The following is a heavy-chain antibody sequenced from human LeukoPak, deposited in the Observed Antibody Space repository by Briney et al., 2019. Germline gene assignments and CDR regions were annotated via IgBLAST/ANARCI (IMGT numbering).Heavy chain of an antibody. CDR1: GFTFSNYA. CDR3: AKETTVTTFDI. D-gene: IGHD4-17*01. J-gene: IGHJ3*02. V-gene: IGHV3-23*01. Sequence: GGSLRLPCAASGFTFSNYAMSWVRQAPGKGLEWVSAISGSGGDTYYADSVKGRFTISRDNSKNTLYLQMNSLRAEDTAVYYCAKETTVTTFDIWGQGTMVTVSS. CDR2: ISGSGGDT.